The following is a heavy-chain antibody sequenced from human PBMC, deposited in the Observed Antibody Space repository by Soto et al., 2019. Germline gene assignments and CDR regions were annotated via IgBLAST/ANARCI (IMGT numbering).Heavy chain of an antibody. CDR3: ATASAGYTFGFDL. V-gene: IGHV1-58*02. CDR2: IVVGGGNT. D-gene: IGHD5-18*01. J-gene: IGHJ4*02. Sequence: SVKVSCKASGFTFPTSTIQWLRQTRGQRLEWIGWIVVGGGNTNFAQNFRQRVTISRDMSTSTAYMDLNSLTSDDTAVYYCATASAGYTFGFDLWGQGTLVTV. CDR1: GFTFPTST.